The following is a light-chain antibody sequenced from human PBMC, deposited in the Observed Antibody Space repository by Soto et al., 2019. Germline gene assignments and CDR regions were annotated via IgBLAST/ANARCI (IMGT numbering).Light chain of an antibody. CDR2: GAS. J-gene: IGKJ4*01. Sequence: EIVGTQSPALLSVSPGDRVTLSCRASQSVISSIAWYQQKLGQAPRLLIYGASTRASGIPARFSGSGSGTEFLLTISRLQSEDFAMYYCQHYNNWLGTFGGGTKVEIK. CDR1: QSVISS. CDR3: QHYNNWLGT. V-gene: IGKV3-15*01.